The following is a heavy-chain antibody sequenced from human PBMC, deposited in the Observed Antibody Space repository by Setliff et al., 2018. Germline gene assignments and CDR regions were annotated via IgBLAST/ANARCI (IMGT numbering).Heavy chain of an antibody. CDR3: ARDSYTAMVADAFDI. J-gene: IGHJ3*02. D-gene: IGHD5-18*01. CDR2: INAGNGNT. CDR1: RYTFTSYA. V-gene: IGHV1-3*01. Sequence: GASVKVSCKASRYTFTSYAMHWVRQAPGQRLEWMGWINAGNGNTKYSQKFQGRVTITRDTSASTAYMELSSLRSEDTAVYYCARDSYTAMVADAFDIWGQGTMVTVSS.